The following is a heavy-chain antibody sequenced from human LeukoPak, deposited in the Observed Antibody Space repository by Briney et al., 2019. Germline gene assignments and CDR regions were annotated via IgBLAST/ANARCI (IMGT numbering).Heavy chain of an antibody. Sequence: ASVKVSCKASGYTFTGYYMHWVRQAPGQGLEWMGWINPNSGGTNYAQKFQGRVTMTRDTSISTAYMELSRLRSDDTAVYYCARESSGWPGLDYWGQGTLVTVSS. V-gene: IGHV1-2*02. CDR1: GYTFTGYY. CDR2: INPNSGGT. J-gene: IGHJ4*02. CDR3: ARESSGWPGLDY. D-gene: IGHD6-19*01.